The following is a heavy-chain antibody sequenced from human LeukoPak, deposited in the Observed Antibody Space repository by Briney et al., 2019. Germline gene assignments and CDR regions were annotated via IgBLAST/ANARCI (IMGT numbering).Heavy chain of an antibody. CDR2: ISSSGTTI. V-gene: IGHV3-48*03. J-gene: IGHJ4*02. CDR1: GFTFSSYE. CDR3: ARDDPIVRAGGFDY. D-gene: IGHD1-26*01. Sequence: GGSLRLSCAASGFTFSSYEMNWVRQAPGEGLEWVAHISSSGTTIYYADSVKGRFTISRDNAKNSLYLQMNSLRAEDTAVYYCARDDPIVRAGGFDYWGQGTLVTVSS.